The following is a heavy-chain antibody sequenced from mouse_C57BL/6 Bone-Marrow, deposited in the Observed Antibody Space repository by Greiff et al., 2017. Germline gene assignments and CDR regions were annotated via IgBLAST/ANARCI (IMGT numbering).Heavy chain of an antibody. D-gene: IGHD2-1*01. J-gene: IGHJ3*01. Sequence: EVHLVESGGGLVKPGGSLKLSCAASGFTFSDYGMHWVRQAPETGLEWVAYISSGSSTIYYADTVKGRFTISRDNAKNTLFLQMTILRSEDTAMYYCARIYYCNFSWFAYWGQGTLVTVSA. CDR2: ISSGSSTI. CDR3: ARIYYCNFSWFAY. V-gene: IGHV5-17*01. CDR1: GFTFSDYG.